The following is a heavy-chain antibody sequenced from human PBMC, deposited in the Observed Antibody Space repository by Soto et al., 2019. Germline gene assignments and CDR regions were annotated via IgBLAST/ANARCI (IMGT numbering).Heavy chain of an antibody. Sequence: ASVKVSCKASGYTFTGYYIHWVRQAPGQGLEWMGSISPHSGGPNYAQRFQGRVTMTRDTSMTTVYMEMSGLTSDDTAVYYCAREEQTGANYYLDYWGQGTLVTVSS. V-gene: IGHV1-2*02. CDR1: GYTFTGYY. D-gene: IGHD7-27*01. CDR3: AREEQTGANYYLDY. CDR2: ISPHSGGP. J-gene: IGHJ4*02.